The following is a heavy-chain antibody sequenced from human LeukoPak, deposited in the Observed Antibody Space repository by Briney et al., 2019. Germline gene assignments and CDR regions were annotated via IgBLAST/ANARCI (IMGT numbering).Heavy chain of an antibody. CDR1: GFTFSSYS. J-gene: IGHJ5*02. V-gene: IGHV3-21*01. CDR2: ISSSSSYI. D-gene: IGHD2-15*01. CDR3: ARDRVRGLVVRPNWFDP. Sequence: PGGSLRLSCAASGFTFSSYSMSWVRQAPGKGLEWVSSISSSSSYIYYADSVKGRFTISRDNAKNSLYLQMNSLRAEDTAVYYCARDRVRGLVVRPNWFDPWGQGTLVTVSS.